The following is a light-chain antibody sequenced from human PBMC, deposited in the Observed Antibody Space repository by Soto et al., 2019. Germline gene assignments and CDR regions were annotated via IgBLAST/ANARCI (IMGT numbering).Light chain of an antibody. Sequence: QSALTQPASVSGSPGQSITISCTGTSSDVGAYKYVSWYQQHPGKAPKLMIYDVSDRPSGVSNRFSGSKSGNTASLTISGXXXXXXXDYYCSSYTSSFSYVFGTGTKVTVL. CDR1: SSDVGAYKY. V-gene: IGLV2-14*01. J-gene: IGLJ1*01. CDR3: SSYTSSFSYV. CDR2: DVS.